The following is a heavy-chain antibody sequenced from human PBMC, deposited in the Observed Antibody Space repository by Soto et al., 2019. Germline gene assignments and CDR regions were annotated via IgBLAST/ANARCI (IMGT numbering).Heavy chain of an antibody. V-gene: IGHV3-30-3*01. Sequence: QVQLVESGGGVVQPGRSLRLSCAASGFTFSSYAMHWVRQAPGKGLEWVAVISYDGNNKYYADSVKGRFTISRDNSKNTLYLQMNSLRAEDTAVYYCAARGSTYYDFWSGYYNNWFDPWGQGTLVTVSS. J-gene: IGHJ5*02. CDR2: ISYDGNNK. CDR3: AARGSTYYDFWSGYYNNWFDP. D-gene: IGHD3-3*01. CDR1: GFTFSSYA.